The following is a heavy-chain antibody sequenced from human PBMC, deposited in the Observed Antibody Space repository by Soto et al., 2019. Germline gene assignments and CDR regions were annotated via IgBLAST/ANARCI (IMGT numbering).Heavy chain of an antibody. CDR3: ARDRYSSSLFDF. J-gene: IGHJ3*01. V-gene: IGHV3-7*03. CDR2: IKSDGSDK. Sequence: EVQLMESGGGLVQPGGSLTLSCAASGFTFSNYWMSWVRQAPGMGLEWVANIKSDGSDKYYVDSVKGRFTISRDNTKNSLSLQMKSLRAEDTAVYYCARDRYSSSLFDFWGQGTMVTFSS. D-gene: IGHD6-13*01. CDR1: GFTFSNYW.